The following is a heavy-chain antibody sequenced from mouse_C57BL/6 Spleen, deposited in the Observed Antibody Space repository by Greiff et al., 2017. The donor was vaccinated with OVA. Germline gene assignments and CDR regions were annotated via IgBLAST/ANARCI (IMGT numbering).Heavy chain of an antibody. Sequence: QVQLQQSGAELVKPGASVKISCKASGYAFSSYWMNWVKQRPGKGLEWIGQIYPGDGDTNYNGKFKGKATLTADKSSSTAYMQLSSLTSEDSAVYFCARADYGSRQLDYWGQGTTLTVSS. V-gene: IGHV1-80*01. CDR2: IYPGDGDT. J-gene: IGHJ2*01. D-gene: IGHD1-1*01. CDR1: GYAFSSYW. CDR3: ARADYGSRQLDY.